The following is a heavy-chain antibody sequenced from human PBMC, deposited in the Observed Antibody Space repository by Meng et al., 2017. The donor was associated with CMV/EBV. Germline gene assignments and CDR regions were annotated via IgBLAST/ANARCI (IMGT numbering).Heavy chain of an antibody. D-gene: IGHD2-2*01. CDR2: IYTSGST. Sequence: QVELRESAPGRVNPSETLSLTCTVSGGSISSYYWSWIRQPAGKGLEWIGRIYTSGSTNYNPSLKSRVTMSVDTSKNQFSLKLSSVTAADTAVYYCARDLMNCSSTSCANWFDPWGQGTLVTVSS. CDR1: GGSISSYY. V-gene: IGHV4-4*07. CDR3: ARDLMNCSSTSCANWFDP. J-gene: IGHJ5*02.